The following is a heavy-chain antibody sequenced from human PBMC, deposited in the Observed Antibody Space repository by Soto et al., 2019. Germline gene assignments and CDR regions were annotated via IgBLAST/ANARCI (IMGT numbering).Heavy chain of an antibody. CDR3: ARDTYYYDRRGLDY. V-gene: IGHV4-59*01. D-gene: IGHD3-22*01. Sequence: SETLSLTCTVSGGSISSYYWSWIRQPPGKGLEWIGFIYFSGSTNYNPSLKSRVTISIDTSKNQFSLQLSSVTAADTAVYYCARDTYYYDRRGLDYWGQGTLVTVSS. J-gene: IGHJ4*02. CDR1: GGSISSYY. CDR2: IYFSGST.